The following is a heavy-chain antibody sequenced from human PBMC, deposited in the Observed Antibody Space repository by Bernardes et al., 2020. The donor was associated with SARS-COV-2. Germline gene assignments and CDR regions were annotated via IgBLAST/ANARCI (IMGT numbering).Heavy chain of an antibody. CDR2: ISGPGRT. Sequence: GGSLRLSCAASGFTFSNYAMSWVRQAPGQGLEWVSDISGPGRTYYADSVKGRFTISRDNSKDRLYLQMNSLRAEDTAVYYCAKGGGSSSWYRYYFDYWGQGTLVTVSS. J-gene: IGHJ4*02. CDR1: GFTFSNYA. V-gene: IGHV3-23*01. D-gene: IGHD6-13*01. CDR3: AKGGGSSSWYRYYFDY.